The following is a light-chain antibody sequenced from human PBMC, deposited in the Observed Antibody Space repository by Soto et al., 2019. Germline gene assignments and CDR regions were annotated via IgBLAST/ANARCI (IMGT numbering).Light chain of an antibody. J-gene: IGKJ3*01. CDR1: QSVSSN. CDR3: QQYNNWPPIT. V-gene: IGKV3-15*01. CDR2: AAS. Sequence: EIVMTQSPATLSVSPGERATLSCRASQSVSSNLAWYQQKPGQAPRPLIYAASTRATGIPARFSGSGSGTEFTLTISSLQSEDVAVYYCQQYNNWPPITFCPGTKVDIK.